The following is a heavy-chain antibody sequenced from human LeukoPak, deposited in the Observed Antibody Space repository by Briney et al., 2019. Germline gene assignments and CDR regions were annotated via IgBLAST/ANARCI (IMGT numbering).Heavy chain of an antibody. CDR3: ARRLRSSTIFDP. CDR1: GDSISSYY. J-gene: IGHJ5*02. V-gene: IGHV4-59*01. CDR2: IYYSGST. Sequence: PSETLSLTCTVSGDSISSYYWSWIRQPPGKGLEWIGYIYYSGSTTYSPSLKSRVTISVDTSKNQFSLKLSSVTAADTAVYYCARRLRSSTIFDPWGQGTLVTVSS. D-gene: IGHD3-3*01.